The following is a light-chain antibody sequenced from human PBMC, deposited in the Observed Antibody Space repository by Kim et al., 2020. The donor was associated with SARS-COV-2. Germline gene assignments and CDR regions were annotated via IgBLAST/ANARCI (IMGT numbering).Light chain of an antibody. CDR2: QDS. J-gene: IGLJ2*01. CDR1: KLGDKY. CDR3: QARDSSTVV. V-gene: IGLV3-1*01. Sequence: SYELTQPPSVSVSPGQTASITCSGVKLGDKYACWYQQKPGQSPVLVIYQDSKRPSGIPERFSGSNSANTATLTISGTQAMDEADYYCQARDSSTVVFGGG.